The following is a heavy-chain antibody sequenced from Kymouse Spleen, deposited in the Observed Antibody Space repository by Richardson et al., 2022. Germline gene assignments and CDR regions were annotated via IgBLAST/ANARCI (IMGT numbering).Heavy chain of an antibody. D-gene: IGHD6-6*01. V-gene: IGHV3-9*01. CDR1: GFTFDDYA. CDR3: AKDTSIAARPICMDV. J-gene: IGHJ6*02. CDR2: ISWNSGSI. Sequence: EVQLVESGGGLVQPGRSLRLSCAASGFTFDDYAMHWVRQAPGKGLEWVSGISWNSGSIGYADSVKGRFTISRDNAKNSLYLQMNSLRAEDTALYYCAKDTSIAARPICMDVWGQGTTVTVSS.